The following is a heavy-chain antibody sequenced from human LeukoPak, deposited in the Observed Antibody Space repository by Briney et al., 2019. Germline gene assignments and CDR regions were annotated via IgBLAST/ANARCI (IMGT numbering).Heavy chain of an antibody. CDR3: ARALRIAVVDY. J-gene: IGHJ4*02. CDR2: ISADGSST. D-gene: IGHD2-15*01. CDR1: GFTFSTYW. V-gene: IGHV3-74*01. Sequence: PGGSLRLSCAASGFTFSTYWMHWVRQAPGKGLVWVSRISADGSSTYYADSVRGRFTISRDNGKNTLYLQMNSLGAEDTAVYYCARALRIAVVDYWGQGTLVTASS.